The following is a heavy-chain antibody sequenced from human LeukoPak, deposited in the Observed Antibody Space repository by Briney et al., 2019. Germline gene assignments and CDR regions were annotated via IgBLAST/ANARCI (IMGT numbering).Heavy chain of an antibody. D-gene: IGHD6-19*01. CDR1: GGSISSYY. CDR2: IYSSGST. V-gene: IGHV4-4*07. Sequence: PSETLSLTCTVSGGSISSYYWSWIRQPARKGLEWIGRIYSSGSTNYNPSLRSRVTMSVDTSKNQFSLRLSSVTAADTAVYYCARVGSSGWYTWFDPWGQGTLVTVSS. J-gene: IGHJ5*02. CDR3: ARVGSSGWYTWFDP.